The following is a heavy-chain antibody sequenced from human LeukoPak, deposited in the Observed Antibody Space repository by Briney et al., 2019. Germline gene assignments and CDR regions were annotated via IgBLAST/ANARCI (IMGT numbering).Heavy chain of an antibody. CDR1: GFTFSSYW. D-gene: IGHD5-12*01. J-gene: IGHJ4*02. V-gene: IGHV3-7*01. CDR2: IKQDGSEK. Sequence: PGGSLRLSCAASGFTFSSYWMSWVRQALGKGLEWVANIKQDGSEKYYVDSVKGRFTISGDNAKNSLYLQMNSLRAEDTAVYYCARGSGYDPLYYFDYWGQGTLVTVSS. CDR3: ARGSGYDPLYYFDY.